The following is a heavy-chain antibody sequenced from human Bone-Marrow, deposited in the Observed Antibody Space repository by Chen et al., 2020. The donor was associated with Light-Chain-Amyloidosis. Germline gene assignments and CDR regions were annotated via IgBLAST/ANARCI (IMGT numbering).Heavy chain of an antibody. D-gene: IGHD3-22*01. V-gene: IGHV3-23*01. CDR2: ISGSGDST. J-gene: IGHJ6*02. CDR3: AKVKLSSGYMYYYYGMDV. Sequence: EVHLLESGGGLVQPGGSLRLSCAASGFTFSSYAMSWVRQAPGKGLEWVSAISGSGDSTYYADSVKGRFTISRDNSKNTLYLQRNSLRAEDTAVYYCAKVKLSSGYMYYYYGMDVWGQGTTVTVSS. CDR1: GFTFSSYA.